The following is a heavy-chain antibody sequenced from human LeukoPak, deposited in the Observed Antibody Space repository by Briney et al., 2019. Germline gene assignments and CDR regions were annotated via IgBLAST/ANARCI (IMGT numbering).Heavy chain of an antibody. V-gene: IGHV1-18*01. CDR2: ISAYNGNT. J-gene: IGHJ6*02. CDR3: ARADIVAPRLYYYYGMDV. CDR1: GGTFSSYA. Sequence: ASVKVSCKASGGTFSSYAISWVRQAPGQGLEWMGWISAYNGNTNYAQKLQGRVTMTTDTSTSTAYMELRSLRSEHTAVYYCARADIVAPRLYYYYGMDVWGQGTTVTVSS. D-gene: IGHD5-12*01.